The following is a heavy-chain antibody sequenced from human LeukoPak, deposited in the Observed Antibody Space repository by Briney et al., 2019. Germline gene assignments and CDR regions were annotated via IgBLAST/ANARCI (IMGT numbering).Heavy chain of an antibody. Sequence: GSLRLSCAASGFTFSTYEMNWFGQAPGKGAEGIAYISSGGEKTNYAGSVKGGVTISRDHATNSLYLQMNSLRVEDTAVYYCAKGNPRPDWGQGTLVTVSS. J-gene: IGHJ4*02. CDR1: GFTFSTYE. D-gene: IGHD6-25*01. CDR3: AKGNPRPD. CDR2: ISSGGEKT. V-gene: IGHV3-48*03.